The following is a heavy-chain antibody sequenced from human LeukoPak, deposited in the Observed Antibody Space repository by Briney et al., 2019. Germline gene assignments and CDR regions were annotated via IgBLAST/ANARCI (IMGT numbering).Heavy chain of an antibody. J-gene: IGHJ4*02. CDR1: GFSVSSNY. CDR3: ARGSIQQLLY. D-gene: IGHD6-13*01. V-gene: IGHV3-53*01. CDR2: VYSGGST. Sequence: GGSLRLSCAPSGFSVSSNYMTWVRQAPGKGLEWLSVVYSGGSTYYADSVKGRFTISRDNSKNTLYLQMNSLRAEDTAVYYCARGSIQQLLYWGQGTLVTVSS.